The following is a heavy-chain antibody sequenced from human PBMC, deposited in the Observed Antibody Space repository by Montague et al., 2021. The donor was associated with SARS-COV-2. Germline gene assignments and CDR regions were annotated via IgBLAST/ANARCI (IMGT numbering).Heavy chain of an antibody. CDR1: GGSINNYY. V-gene: IGHV4-59*13. J-gene: IGHJ4*02. CDR2: IYYSGSVNT. Sequence: SETLSLTCSVSGGSINNYYWGWVRQPPGKGLEWIGYIYYSGSVNTSYNPSLKSRVSISVDTSENQFSLRLTSVTAADTAVYYCARRGGGEVFARCMYWYFDDWGQGSLVTVSS. CDR3: ARRGGGEVFARCMYWYFDD. D-gene: IGHD2-21*01.